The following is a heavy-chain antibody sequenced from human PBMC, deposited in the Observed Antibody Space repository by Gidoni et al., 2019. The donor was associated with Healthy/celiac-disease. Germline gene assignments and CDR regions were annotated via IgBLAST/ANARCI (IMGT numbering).Heavy chain of an antibody. D-gene: IGHD3-16*01. Sequence: QVQLVESGGGVVQPGRSLRLSCAASGFTFSSYAMHWVRQAPGKGLEWVAVISYDGSNKYYADSVKGRFTISRDNSKNTLYLQMNSLRAEDTAVYYCARDNELCFDYWGQGTLVTVSS. CDR2: ISYDGSNK. V-gene: IGHV3-30-3*01. CDR1: GFTFSSYA. CDR3: ARDNELCFDY. J-gene: IGHJ4*02.